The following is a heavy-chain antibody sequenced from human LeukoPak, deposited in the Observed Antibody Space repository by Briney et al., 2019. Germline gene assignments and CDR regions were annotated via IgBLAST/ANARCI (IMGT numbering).Heavy chain of an antibody. CDR2: IQYDGSNE. CDR3: AKDSGSSSGYESWFDP. Sequence: GGSLRLSCAPSGFTFSSYGMHWVRQAPGRGLQGVAYIQYDGSNEHYGDSVKGRFTISIDNAKNTLYLQMNSLRAADTALYYCAKDSGSSSGYESWFDPWGQGTLVTVSS. V-gene: IGHV3-30*02. CDR1: GFTFSSYG. J-gene: IGHJ5*02. D-gene: IGHD5-12*01.